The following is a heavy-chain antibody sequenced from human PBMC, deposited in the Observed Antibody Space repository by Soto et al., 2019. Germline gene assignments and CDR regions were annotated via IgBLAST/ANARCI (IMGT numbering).Heavy chain of an antibody. V-gene: IGHV4-59*01. J-gene: IGHJ6*04. Sequence: QVQLQESGPGLVKPSETLSLTCTVSGGSISSYYWSWIRQPPGKGLEWIGYIYYSGSTNYNPSLKGRATLQGDPSKTLFPRKRGLVPGAARAVYSGGRTGGVLFYYSGMAVWGKGPTVTASS. CDR2: IYYSGST. CDR1: GGSISSYY. D-gene: IGHD2-8*02. CDR3: GRTGGVLFYYSGMAV.